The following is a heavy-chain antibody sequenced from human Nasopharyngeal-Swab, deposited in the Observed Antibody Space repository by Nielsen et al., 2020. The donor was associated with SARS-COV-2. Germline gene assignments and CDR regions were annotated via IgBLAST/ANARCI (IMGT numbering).Heavy chain of an antibody. CDR3: ARGGVLRFLEWLL. Sequence: SETLSLTCTVSGGSISSSSYYWGWIRQPPGKGLEWIGSIYYSGSTYYNPSLKRRVTISVDTSQNQFSLKLSSVTAADTAVYYCARGGVLRFLEWLLWGQRTLVTVPS. V-gene: IGHV4-39*01. CDR2: IYYSGST. CDR1: GGSISSSSYY. J-gene: IGHJ4*02. D-gene: IGHD3-3*01.